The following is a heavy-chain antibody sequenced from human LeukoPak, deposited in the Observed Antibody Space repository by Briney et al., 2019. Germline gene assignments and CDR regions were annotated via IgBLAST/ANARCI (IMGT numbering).Heavy chain of an antibody. Sequence: PGGSLRLSRAASGFTFSNYWMTWVRQAPGKGLEWVGNIKQDGSEKYYMDSMMGRFTISRDNAKNSLYLQMNSLRAEDTAVYYCAKDLLGHWPTVFDYWGQGTLVTVSS. J-gene: IGHJ4*02. CDR2: IKQDGSEK. V-gene: IGHV3-7*01. CDR3: AKDLLGHWPTVFDY. D-gene: IGHD1-1*01. CDR1: GFTFSNYW.